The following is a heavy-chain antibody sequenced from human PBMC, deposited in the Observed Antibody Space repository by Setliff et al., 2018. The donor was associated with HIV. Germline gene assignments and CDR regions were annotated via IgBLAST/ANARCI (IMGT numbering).Heavy chain of an antibody. CDR3: AREIRTVYTGGHYYFGLDV. Sequence: GGSLRLSCEASGFTFSDYDFHWVRQAAGKGLEWVSAIGTGGDTYDVDSVKGRFTISRENARNSLYLQMNSLRVGDTAVYYCAREIRTVYTGGHYYFGLDVWGQGTTVTVSS. J-gene: IGHJ6*02. CDR2: IGTGGDT. V-gene: IGHV3-13*01. CDR1: GFTFSDYD. D-gene: IGHD3-16*01.